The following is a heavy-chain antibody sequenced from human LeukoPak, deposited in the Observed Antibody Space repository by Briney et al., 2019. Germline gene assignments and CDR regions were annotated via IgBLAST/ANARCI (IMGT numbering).Heavy chain of an antibody. CDR1: GGTFSSYA. V-gene: IGHV1-18*01. D-gene: IGHD3-22*01. CDR2: ISAYNGHT. Sequence: ASVKVSCKASGGTFSSYAISWVRQAPGQGLEWMGWISAYNGHTNYAQKLQGRVTMTTDTSTSTAYMELRSLRSDDTAVYYCAREVRTHNYYDSSGYYYFFDYWGQGTLVTVSS. J-gene: IGHJ4*02. CDR3: AREVRTHNYYDSSGYYYFFDY.